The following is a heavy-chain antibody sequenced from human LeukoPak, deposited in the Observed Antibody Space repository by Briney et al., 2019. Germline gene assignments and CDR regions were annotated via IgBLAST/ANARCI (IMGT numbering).Heavy chain of an antibody. D-gene: IGHD4-17*01. CDR2: IGSSGSPI. J-gene: IGHJ4*02. Sequence: GGSLRLSCAASGFTFSDYYMSWLRQAPGKGLEWVSYIGSSGSPIYYADSVRGRFTISRDNAKNSLYLQVNSLRVEDTAVYYCARPPSVTTAGYYFGYWGQGTLVTVSS. V-gene: IGHV3-11*04. CDR3: ARPPSVTTAGYYFGY. CDR1: GFTFSDYY.